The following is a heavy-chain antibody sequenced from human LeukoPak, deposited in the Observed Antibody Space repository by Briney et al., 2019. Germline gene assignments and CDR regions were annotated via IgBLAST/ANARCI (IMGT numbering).Heavy chain of an antibody. V-gene: IGHV1-69*04. Sequence: SVKVSCKASGGTFSTYAISWVRQAPGQGLEWMGRIVPILGIANYAQKFQGGVTITADKSTSTAYMELSRLRSEDAAVYYCARGFTTVTTELYYFDYWGQGTLVTVSS. D-gene: IGHD4-17*01. CDR2: IVPILGIA. CDR1: GGTFSTYA. CDR3: ARGFTTVTTELYYFDY. J-gene: IGHJ4*02.